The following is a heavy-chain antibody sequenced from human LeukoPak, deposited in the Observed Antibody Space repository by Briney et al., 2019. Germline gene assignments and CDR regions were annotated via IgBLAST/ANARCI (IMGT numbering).Heavy chain of an antibody. J-gene: IGHJ4*02. Sequence: GGSLRLSCAASGFTISSSDMTWVRQAPRKGQEWVSLISGSGGRTYYADSVKGRFTISRDNSKNTLYLQMNSLRAEDTAVYYCAKSRAIDHWGQGTLVTVSS. V-gene: IGHV3-23*01. CDR1: GFTISSSD. D-gene: IGHD3-10*01. CDR3: AKSRAIDH. CDR2: ISGSGGRT.